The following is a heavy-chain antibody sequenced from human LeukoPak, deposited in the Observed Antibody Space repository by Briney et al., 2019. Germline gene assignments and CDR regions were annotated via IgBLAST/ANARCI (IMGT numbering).Heavy chain of an antibody. J-gene: IGHJ6*02. Sequence: GGSLRLSCAASGFTFSSYWMSWVRQAPGKGLEWVANVKQDGSAKYYVDSVKGRFTISRDNAKNSLYLQMNSLRAEDTAVYYCASRGSYCSSTSCYKVYYGMDVWGQGTTVTVSS. V-gene: IGHV3-7*01. CDR2: VKQDGSAK. D-gene: IGHD2-2*02. CDR1: GFTFSSYW. CDR3: ASRGSYCSSTSCYKVYYGMDV.